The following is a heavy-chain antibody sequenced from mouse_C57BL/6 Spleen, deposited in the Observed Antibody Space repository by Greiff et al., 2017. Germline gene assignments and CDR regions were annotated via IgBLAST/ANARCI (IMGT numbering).Heavy chain of an antibody. CDR3: SRLEGSWAWFAY. V-gene: IGHV1-9*01. Sequence: VQLQESGAELMKPGASVKLSCKATGYTFTGSWIEWVKQRPGHGLEWIGEILPGSGRPNSNEKFKGKATFTADTSSNTAYLQRSSLTTEDSAICYCSRLEGSWAWFAYWGQGTLVSVSA. J-gene: IGHJ3*01. CDR2: ILPGSGRP. CDR1: GYTFTGSW.